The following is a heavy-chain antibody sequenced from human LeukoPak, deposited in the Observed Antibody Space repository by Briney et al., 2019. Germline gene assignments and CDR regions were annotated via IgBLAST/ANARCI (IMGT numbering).Heavy chain of an antibody. D-gene: IGHD1-1*01. CDR3: ARDWPHLERRDCFDY. Sequence: ASVKVSCKASGYSFTNYGISWVRQAPGQGLEWMGWISTYKDDTNYAQKIQGRVIMTKDTSTSTVYMELRSLRHDDTAVYDCARDWPHLERRDCFDYWGQGTLVTVSS. CDR1: GYSFTNYG. V-gene: IGHV1-18*01. CDR2: ISTYKDDT. J-gene: IGHJ4*02.